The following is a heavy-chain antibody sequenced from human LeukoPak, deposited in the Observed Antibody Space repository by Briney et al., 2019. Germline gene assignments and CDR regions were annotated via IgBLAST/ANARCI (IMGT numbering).Heavy chain of an antibody. J-gene: IGHJ6*02. CDR2: MNPYSGNT. D-gene: IGHD2-2*01. CDR1: GYTFTIYD. Sequence: GASVKVSCKASGYTFTIYDINWVRQATGQGLEWMGWMNPYSGNTGFAQRFQGRVTMTRNTSISTAFMELSSVKSEDTAVYYCARGYCTSPSCFSMDVWGQGTTVTVSS. V-gene: IGHV1-8*01. CDR3: ARGYCTSPSCFSMDV.